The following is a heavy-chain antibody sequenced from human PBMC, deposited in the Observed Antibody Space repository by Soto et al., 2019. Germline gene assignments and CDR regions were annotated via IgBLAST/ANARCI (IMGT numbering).Heavy chain of an antibody. CDR3: ARTSVNWGSRGLVDY. D-gene: IGHD7-27*01. J-gene: IGHJ4*02. V-gene: IGHV2-5*02. CDR2: LYWDDDK. Sequence: QITLTESGPTLVKPTQTLTLTCTFSGFSLSTSGVGVGWIRPPPGKALEWLAFLYWDDDKRYSPSLKSTLTITKDTPKNQVLLTMTNMDPVDTATYYCARTSVNWGSRGLVDYWGQGTLVTVAS. CDR1: GFSLSTSGVG.